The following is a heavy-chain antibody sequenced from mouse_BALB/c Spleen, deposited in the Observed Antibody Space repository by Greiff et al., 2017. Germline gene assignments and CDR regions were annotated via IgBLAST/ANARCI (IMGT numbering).Heavy chain of an antibody. CDR2: ISYDGSN. V-gene: IGHV3-6*02. CDR1: GYSITSGYY. CDR3: ARAVVAKAMDY. J-gene: IGHJ4*01. Sequence: EVQLVESGPGLVKPSQSLSLTCSVTGYSITSGYYWNWIRQFPGNKLEWMGYISYDGSNNYNPSLKNRISITRDTSKNQFFLKLNSVTTEDTATYYCARAVVAKAMDYWGQGTSVTVSS. D-gene: IGHD1-1*01.